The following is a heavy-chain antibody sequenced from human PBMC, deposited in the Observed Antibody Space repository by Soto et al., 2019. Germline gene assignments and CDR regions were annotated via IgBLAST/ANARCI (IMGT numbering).Heavy chain of an antibody. V-gene: IGHV1-18*01. CDR3: ARGRYGDY. CDR1: GYGFTTYG. CDR2: ISAHNGNT. Sequence: QVHLVQSGAEVKKPGASVKVSCKGSGYGFTTYGITWVRQAPGQGLEWMAWISAHNGNTNYAQKLQGRVTVNRDTSTSTAYMELRSLRSDDTAVYYCARGRYGDYWGQGALVTGSS. J-gene: IGHJ4*02. D-gene: IGHD1-1*01.